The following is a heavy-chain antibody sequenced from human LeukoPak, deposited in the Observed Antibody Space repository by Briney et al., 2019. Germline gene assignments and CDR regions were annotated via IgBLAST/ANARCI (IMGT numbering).Heavy chain of an antibody. Sequence: ASVKVSCKASGYTFSGYYLRWVRQAPGQGLEWMGWINPNSGDTNFAQTFQGRVTMTRDTSISTAYIELSRLTSDDTAVYYCARVAYDSNGYDYYYYGLDLWGQGTTVTVSS. CDR1: GYTFSGYY. CDR2: INPNSGDT. J-gene: IGHJ6*02. D-gene: IGHD3-22*01. CDR3: ARVAYDSNGYDYYYYGLDL. V-gene: IGHV1-2*02.